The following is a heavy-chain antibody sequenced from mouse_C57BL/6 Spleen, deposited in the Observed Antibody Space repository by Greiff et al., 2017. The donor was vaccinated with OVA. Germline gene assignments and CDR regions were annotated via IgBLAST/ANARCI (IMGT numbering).Heavy chain of an antibody. J-gene: IGHJ3*01. CDR3: ARPVYDGYLFAY. CDR1: GYTFTEYT. CDR2: FYPGSGSL. D-gene: IGHD2-3*01. V-gene: IGHV1-62-2*01. Sequence: QVQLQQSGAELVKPGASVKLSCKASGYTFTEYTIHWVKQRSGQGLEWIGWFYPGSGSLKYNEKFKDKATLTADKSSSTVYMELSRLTSEDSAVYFGARPVYDGYLFAYWGQGTLVTVSA.